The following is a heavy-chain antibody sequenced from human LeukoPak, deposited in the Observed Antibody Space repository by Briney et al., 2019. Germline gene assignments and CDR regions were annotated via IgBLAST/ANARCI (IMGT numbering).Heavy chain of an antibody. CDR3: ARDQSFTMVRAHTNYGMDV. V-gene: IGHV4-31*03. D-gene: IGHD3-10*01. CDR2: IYYSGST. CDR1: GGSISSGGYY. J-gene: IGHJ6*02. Sequence: SETLSLTCTVSGGSISSGGYYWSWIRQHPGKGLEWIGYIYYSGSTYYNPSLKSRGTISVDTSKNQFSLKLSSVTAADTAVYYCARDQSFTMVRAHTNYGMDVWGQGTTVTVSS.